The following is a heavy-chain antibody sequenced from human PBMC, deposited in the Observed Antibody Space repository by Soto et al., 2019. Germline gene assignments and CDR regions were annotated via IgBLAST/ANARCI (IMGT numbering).Heavy chain of an antibody. D-gene: IGHD5-18*01. V-gene: IGHV3-21*01. CDR3: ARDQPGYSYGYGLGY. CDR2: ISSSSSYI. CDR1: GFTFSSYS. J-gene: IGHJ4*02. Sequence: EVQLVESGGGLVKPGGSLRLSCEASGFTFSSYSMNWVRQAPGKGLEWVSSISSSSSYIYYADSVKGRFTISRDNAKNSLYRQMTSLRAEDTAVYYCARDQPGYSYGYGLGYWGQGTLVTVSS.